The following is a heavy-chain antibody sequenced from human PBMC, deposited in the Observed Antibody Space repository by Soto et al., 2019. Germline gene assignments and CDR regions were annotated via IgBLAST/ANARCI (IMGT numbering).Heavy chain of an antibody. CDR2: INPNSGGT. CDR3: ATPVHSSYYYYYGMDV. Sequence: ASVKVACKASGYTFTGYYMHWVRQAPGQGLEWMGWINPNSGGTNYAQKFQGRVTMTRDTSISTAYMELSRLRPDDTAVYYRATPVHSSYYYYYGMDVWGQGTTVTVSS. V-gene: IGHV1-2*02. J-gene: IGHJ6*02. D-gene: IGHD6-13*01. CDR1: GYTFTGYY.